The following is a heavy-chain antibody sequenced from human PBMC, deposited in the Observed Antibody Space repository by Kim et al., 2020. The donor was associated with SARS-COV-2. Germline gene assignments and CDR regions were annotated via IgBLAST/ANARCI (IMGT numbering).Heavy chain of an antibody. Sequence: ASVKVSCKASGYTFTSYGISWVRQAPGQGLEWMGWISAYNGNTNYAQKLQGRVTMTTDTSTSTAYMELRSLRSDDTAVYYCARGIVVVPAAIIHDYSNEATWVAPWGQGALVTIS. CDR3: ARGIVVVPAAIIHDYSNEATWVAP. CDR1: GYTFTSYG. D-gene: IGHD2-2*01. CDR2: ISAYNGNT. J-gene: IGHJ5*02. V-gene: IGHV1-18*01.